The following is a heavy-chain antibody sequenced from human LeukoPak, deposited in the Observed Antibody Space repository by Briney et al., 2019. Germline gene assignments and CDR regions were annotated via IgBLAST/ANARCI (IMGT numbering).Heavy chain of an antibody. CDR3: ARGDILTGYPY. CDR1: GGSFSGYY. V-gene: IGHV4-34*01. D-gene: IGHD3-9*01. CDR2: INHSGST. Sequence: SETLSLTCAVYGGSFSGYYWSWIRQPPGKGLEWIGEINHSGSTNYNPSLKSRVTISVDTSKNQSSLKLSSVTAADTAVYYCARGDILTGYPYWGQGTLVTVSS. J-gene: IGHJ4*02.